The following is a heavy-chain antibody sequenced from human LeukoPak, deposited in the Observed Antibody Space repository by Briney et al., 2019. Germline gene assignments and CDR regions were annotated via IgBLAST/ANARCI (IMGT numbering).Heavy chain of an antibody. D-gene: IGHD4-11*01. Sequence: PGGSLRLSCAASGFTFDDHAMHWVRQAPGKGLEWVSGINCKSDNIAYADSVKGRFTISRDNANKFLYLQMNSLRAEDTAFYYCAKDVRGRTETYYSTFDMWGQGTMVIVSS. CDR1: GFTFDDHA. CDR3: AKDVRGRTETYYSTFDM. V-gene: IGHV3-9*01. CDR2: INCKSDNI. J-gene: IGHJ3*02.